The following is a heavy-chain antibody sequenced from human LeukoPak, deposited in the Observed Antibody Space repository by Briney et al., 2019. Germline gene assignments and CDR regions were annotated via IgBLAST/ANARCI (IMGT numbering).Heavy chain of an antibody. CDR3: ARTRALYCSGGSCYQFDY. Sequence: GGSLRLCCAASGFTFSDYYMSWIRQAPGKGLEWVSYISSSSYTNYADSVKGRFTISRDNAKNSLYLQMNSLRAEDTAVYYCARTRALYCSGGSCYQFDYWGQGTLITVSS. J-gene: IGHJ4*02. CDR1: GFTFSDYY. CDR2: ISSSSYT. V-gene: IGHV3-11*06. D-gene: IGHD2-15*01.